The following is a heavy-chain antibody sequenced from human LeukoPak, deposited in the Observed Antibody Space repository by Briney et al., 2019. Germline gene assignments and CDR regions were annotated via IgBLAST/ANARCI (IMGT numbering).Heavy chain of an antibody. V-gene: IGHV3-21*01. CDR3: ARDAWVAFDI. CDR2: ISSTSNYI. J-gene: IGHJ3*02. D-gene: IGHD1-26*01. Sequence: GGSLRLSCAVSGLIFSDYSMNWVRQAPGKGLEWVSSISSTSNYIYYADSVKGRFTISRDDAKDSLYLQMNSLRAEDTAVYYCARDAWVAFDIWGQGTMVTASS. CDR1: GLIFSDYS.